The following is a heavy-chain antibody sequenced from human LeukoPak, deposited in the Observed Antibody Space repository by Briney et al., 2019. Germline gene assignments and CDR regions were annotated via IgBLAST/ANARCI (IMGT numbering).Heavy chain of an antibody. CDR2: IRYDGSNK. D-gene: IGHD6-13*01. CDR1: GFTFSSYG. Sequence: PGGSLRLSCAASGFTFSSYGMHWVRQAPGKGLEWVAFIRYDGSNKYYADSVKGRFTISRDNSKNSLYLQMNSLRAEDTAVYYCARWFFKQQGLDYWGQGTLVTVSS. J-gene: IGHJ4*02. CDR3: ARWFFKQQGLDY. V-gene: IGHV3-30*02.